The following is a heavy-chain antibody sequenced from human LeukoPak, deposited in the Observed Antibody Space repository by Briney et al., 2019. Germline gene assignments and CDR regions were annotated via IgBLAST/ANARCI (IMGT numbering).Heavy chain of an antibody. CDR1: GFTFHNYA. CDR2: ISGNGGST. J-gene: IGHJ4*02. Sequence: GGSLRLSCAASGFTFHNYAMSWVRQAPGKGLEWVSSISGNGGSTYYADSLKGRFTISRDNSKNTLYLQMNSLRAEDTAVYSCAKVVGPFDYWGQGTLITVSS. D-gene: IGHD1-26*01. V-gene: IGHV3-23*01. CDR3: AKVVGPFDY.